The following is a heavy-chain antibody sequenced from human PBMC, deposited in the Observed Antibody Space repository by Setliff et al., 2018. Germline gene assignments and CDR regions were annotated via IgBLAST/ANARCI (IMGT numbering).Heavy chain of an antibody. D-gene: IGHD3-10*01. CDR1: GGSISSSSYY. Sequence: KSSETLSLTCTVSGGSISSSSYYWGWIRQPPGKGLEWIGSIYYSGSTYYIPSLKSRVTISVDTSKNQFSLKLSSVTAADTAVYYCARGYYYGSGTDYWGQGTLVTVSS. J-gene: IGHJ4*02. CDR3: ARGYYYGSGTDY. CDR2: IYYSGST. V-gene: IGHV4-39*07.